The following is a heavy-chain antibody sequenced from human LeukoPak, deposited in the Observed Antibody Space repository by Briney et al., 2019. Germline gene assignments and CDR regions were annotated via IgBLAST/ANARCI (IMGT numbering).Heavy chain of an antibody. CDR1: GFTFSDHY. CDR2: IRNKANSYTT. D-gene: IGHD3-16*01. J-gene: IGHJ4*02. CDR3: AQSGSYAAFDY. Sequence: GGSLRLSCAASGFTFSDHYMDWVRQAAGKGLEWVGRIRNKANSYTTEYAASVKGRFTISRDDSKNSLYLQMNSLKTEDTAVYYCAQSGSYAAFDYWGQGTLVTVSS. V-gene: IGHV3-72*01.